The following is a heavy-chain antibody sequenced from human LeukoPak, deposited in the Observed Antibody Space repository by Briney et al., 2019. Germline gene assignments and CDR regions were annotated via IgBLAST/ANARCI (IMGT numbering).Heavy chain of an antibody. CDR3: ARWGTY. CDR1: GGSVSSGTYF. J-gene: IGHJ4*02. D-gene: IGHD7-27*01. CDR2: IHYSVTT. V-gene: IGHV4-61*01. Sequence: PSETLCLTCTVSGGSVSSGTYFWTWVRQPPGKGLEWIGHIHYSVTTNYNPSLKSRVTMSLDTSKNQFSLKLTSVTAADTAIYFCARWGTYWGQGILVTVSS.